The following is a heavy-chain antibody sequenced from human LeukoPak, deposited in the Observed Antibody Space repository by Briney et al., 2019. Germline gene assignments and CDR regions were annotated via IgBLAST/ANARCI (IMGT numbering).Heavy chain of an antibody. Sequence: GSLRLSCAASGFTFRDHAMSWVRQAPGKGLEWVSAIRGTGTTTFYAASVKGRFTISRYNAKNTADLQMNSLRAEDTAVYYCAKVSWLGTLPSYHFDSWGQGTQVTVSS. V-gene: IGHV3-23*01. D-gene: IGHD6-19*01. J-gene: IGHJ4*02. CDR2: IRGTGTTT. CDR3: AKVSWLGTLPSYHFDS. CDR1: GFTFRDHA.